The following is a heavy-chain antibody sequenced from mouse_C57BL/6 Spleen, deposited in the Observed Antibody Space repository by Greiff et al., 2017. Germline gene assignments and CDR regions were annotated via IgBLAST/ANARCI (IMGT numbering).Heavy chain of an antibody. V-gene: IGHV1-64*01. CDR1: GYTFTSYW. D-gene: IGHD2-3*01. CDR2: IHPKSGST. CDR3: ARGPVYDDGGGFAY. J-gene: IGHJ3*01. Sequence: QVQLQQPGAELVKPGASVKLSCKASGYTFTSYWMHWVKQRPGQGLEWIGMIHPKSGSTNYNEKFKSKATLTVDKSSGTAYMQLRSLTSEDSAVYYCARGPVYDDGGGFAYWGQGTLVTVSA.